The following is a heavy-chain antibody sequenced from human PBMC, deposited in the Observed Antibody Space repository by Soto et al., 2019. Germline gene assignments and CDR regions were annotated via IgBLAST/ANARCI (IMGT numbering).Heavy chain of an antibody. CDR3: AREEVVVPAATRHWFDP. CDR2: INAGNGNT. V-gene: IGHV1-3*01. CDR1: GYTFTSYA. D-gene: IGHD2-2*01. Sequence: ASVKVSCKASGYTFTSYAMHWVRQAPGQRLEWMGWINAGNGNTKYSQKFQGRVTITRDTSASTAYMELSSLRSEDTAVYYCAREEVVVPAATRHWFDPWGQGTRVTVSS. J-gene: IGHJ5*02.